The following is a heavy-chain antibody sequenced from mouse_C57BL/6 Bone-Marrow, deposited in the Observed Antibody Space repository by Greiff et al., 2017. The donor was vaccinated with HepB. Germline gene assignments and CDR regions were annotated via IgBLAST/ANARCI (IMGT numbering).Heavy chain of an antibody. Sequence: QVQLKQPGAELVRPGSSVKLSCKASGYTFTSYWMDWVKQRPGQGLEWIGNIYPSDSETHYNQKFKDKATLTVDKSSSTAYMQLSSLTSEDSAVYDCARNFITTVVATDYCGQVTTLTVSS. CDR1: GYTFTSYW. D-gene: IGHD1-1*01. J-gene: IGHJ2*01. CDR3: ARNFITTVVATDY. CDR2: IYPSDSET. V-gene: IGHV1-61*01.